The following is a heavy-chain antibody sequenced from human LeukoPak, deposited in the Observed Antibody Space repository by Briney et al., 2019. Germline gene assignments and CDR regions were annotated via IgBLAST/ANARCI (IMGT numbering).Heavy chain of an antibody. V-gene: IGHV1-8*01. J-gene: IGHJ4*02. D-gene: IGHD4-17*01. CDR3: ATPGPPEFYGDYGTYDY. Sequence: ASVRVSCKASGYTFTSYDINWVRQATGQGLEWMGWMNPNSGNTGYAQKFQGRVTMTMSTSITTAYMELSSLRSEDTAVYYCATPGPPEFYGDYGTYDYWGQGTLVTVSS. CDR1: GYTFTSYD. CDR2: MNPNSGNT.